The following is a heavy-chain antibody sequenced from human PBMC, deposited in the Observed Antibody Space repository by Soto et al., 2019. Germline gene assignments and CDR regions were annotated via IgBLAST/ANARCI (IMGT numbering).Heavy chain of an antibody. J-gene: IGHJ4*02. V-gene: IGHV4-31*03. CDR2: IYYSGST. CDR1: GGSISSGGYY. Sequence: PSETLSLTCTVSGGSISSGGYYWSWIRQHPGKGLEWIGYIYYSGSTYYNPSLKSRVTISVDTSKNQSSLKLSSVSAADTAVYYCARGPYSYGFWSGRAVYYFDYWGQGTLVTVSS. D-gene: IGHD5-18*01. CDR3: ARGPYSYGFWSGRAVYYFDY.